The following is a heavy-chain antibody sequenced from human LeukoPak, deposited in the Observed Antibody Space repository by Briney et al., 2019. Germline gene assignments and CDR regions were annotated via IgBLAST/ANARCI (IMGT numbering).Heavy chain of an antibody. CDR2: VYYTGTT. Sequence: PSETLSLTCTVSGGSINDYYWSWIRQPPGKRLEWIGYVYYTGTTNHNPSLNSRVTISVDTSKNQFSLKLSSVTAADTAMYYCARDGNPFDYWGQGTLVTVSS. V-gene: IGHV4-59*01. J-gene: IGHJ4*02. CDR3: ARDGNPFDY. D-gene: IGHD1-26*01. CDR1: GGSINDYY.